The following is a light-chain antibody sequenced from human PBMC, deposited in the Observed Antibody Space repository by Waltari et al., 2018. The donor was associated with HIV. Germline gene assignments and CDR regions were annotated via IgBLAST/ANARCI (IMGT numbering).Light chain of an antibody. CDR3: QQYHNWPPWT. Sequence: EIGMTQSPATLSVSPGERATLSCRASQSVSSNLAWYQQKPAQAPRLLLYGASTRSTGSPARLSGSSSGTEFTLTISSLQSEDVSVYYCQQYHNWPPWTFGQGTKVEIK. J-gene: IGKJ1*01. CDR2: GAS. CDR1: QSVSSN. V-gene: IGKV3-15*01.